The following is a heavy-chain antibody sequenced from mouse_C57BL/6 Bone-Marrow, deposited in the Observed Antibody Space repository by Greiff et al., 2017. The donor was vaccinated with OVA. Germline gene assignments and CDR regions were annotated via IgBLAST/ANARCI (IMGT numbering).Heavy chain of an antibody. J-gene: IGHJ4*01. D-gene: IGHD6-5*01. V-gene: IGHV1-78*01. CDR1: GYTFTDHT. Sequence: VKLVESDAELVKPGASVKISCKVSGYTFTDHTIHWMKQRPEQGLEWIGYIYPRDGSTQYNEKFKGKATLTADKSSSTAYMQLNSLTSEDAAVYFCARSPLYYDAMDYWGQGTSVTVSS. CDR3: ARSPLYYDAMDY. CDR2: IYPRDGST.